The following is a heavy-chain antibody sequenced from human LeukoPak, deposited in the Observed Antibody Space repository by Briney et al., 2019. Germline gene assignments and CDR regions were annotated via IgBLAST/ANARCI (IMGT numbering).Heavy chain of an antibody. D-gene: IGHD6-19*01. J-gene: IGHJ6*02. CDR2: IFGGGTI. Sequence: GGSLRLSCAASGFTVGSNFMTWVRQAPGKGLEWVSVIFGGGTIYYADSVKGRFTISRDNSKNTLYLQMNSLRAEDTAVYYCATGMAVAGTLSRGMDVWGQGTTVTVSS. CDR3: ATGMAVAGTLSRGMDV. V-gene: IGHV3-66*01. CDR1: GFTVGSNF.